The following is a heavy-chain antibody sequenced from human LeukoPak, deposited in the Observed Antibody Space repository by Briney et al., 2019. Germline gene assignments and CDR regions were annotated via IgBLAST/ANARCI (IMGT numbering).Heavy chain of an antibody. CDR1: GGSFSGYY. CDR3: ARHSNWNGGVDWFDP. V-gene: IGHV4-59*08. CDR2: IHYSGSP. D-gene: IGHD1-20*01. Sequence: SETLSLTCAVYGGSFSGYYWSWIRQAPGKGLEWIAYIHYSGSPHYNPSLRSRVTISIDTSKNQLSLKLNSVTAADTAVYYCARHSNWNGGVDWFDPWGQGTQVTVSS. J-gene: IGHJ5*02.